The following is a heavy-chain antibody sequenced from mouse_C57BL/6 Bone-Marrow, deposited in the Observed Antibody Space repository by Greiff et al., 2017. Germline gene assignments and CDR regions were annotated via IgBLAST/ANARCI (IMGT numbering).Heavy chain of an antibody. CDR1: GYTFTSYW. J-gene: IGHJ2*01. CDR3: ARIYYGNYVFDY. V-gene: IGHV1-55*01. D-gene: IGHD2-1*01. Sequence: VQLQQPGVELVKPGASVKMSCKASGYTFTSYWITWVKQRPGQGLEWIGDIYPGSGSTNYNEKFKSKATLTVDTSSSTAYMQLSSLTSEDSAVYYCARIYYGNYVFDYWGQGTTLTVSS. CDR2: IYPGSGST.